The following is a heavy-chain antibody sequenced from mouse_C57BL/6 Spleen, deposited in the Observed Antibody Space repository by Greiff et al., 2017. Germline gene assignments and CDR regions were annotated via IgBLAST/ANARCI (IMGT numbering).Heavy chain of an antibody. CDR2: LDPSDSET. D-gene: IGHD1-1*01. J-gene: IGHJ4*01. V-gene: IGHV1-52*01. Sequence: VQLQQPGAELVRPGSSVKLSCKASGYTFTSSWMHWAKQRPIQGLEWIGNLDPSDSETHSNQKFKAKATLTVDKSSSTAYMQRISLTSEDSAVYYCARIYYGSSYAMDYWGQGTSVTVSS. CDR1: GYTFTSSW. CDR3: ARIYYGSSYAMDY.